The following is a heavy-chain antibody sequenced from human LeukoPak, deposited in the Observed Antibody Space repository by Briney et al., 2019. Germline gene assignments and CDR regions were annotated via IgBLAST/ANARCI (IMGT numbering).Heavy chain of an antibody. V-gene: IGHV3-7*01. CDR1: GFTFSSYW. CDR3: ARGRRITIFGVVIIDGNYFDY. J-gene: IGHJ4*02. CDR2: IKQDGSEK. Sequence: GGSLRLSCAASGFTFSSYWMSWVRQAPGKGLEWVANIKQDGSEKYYVDTVKGLFTISIDNAENSLYLQMNRLRAEDTVVYYCARGRRITIFGVVIIDGNYFDYWGQGTLVTVSS. D-gene: IGHD3-3*01.